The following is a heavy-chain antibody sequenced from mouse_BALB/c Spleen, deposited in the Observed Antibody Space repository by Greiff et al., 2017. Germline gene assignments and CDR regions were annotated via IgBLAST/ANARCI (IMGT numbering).Heavy chain of an antibody. CDR2: IYPSDSYT. CDR1: GYTFTSYW. V-gene: IGHV1-69*02. Sequence: QVQLQQPGAELVGPGASVKLSCKASGYTFTSYWINWVKQRPGQGLEWIGNIYPSDSYTNYNQKFKDKATLTVDKSSSTAYMQLSSPTSEDSAVYYCTRGGDGLFDYWGQGTTLTVSS. J-gene: IGHJ2*01. D-gene: IGHD2-3*01. CDR3: TRGGDGLFDY.